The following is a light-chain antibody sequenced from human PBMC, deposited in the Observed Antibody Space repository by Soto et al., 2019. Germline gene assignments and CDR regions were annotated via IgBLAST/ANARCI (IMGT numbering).Light chain of an antibody. Sequence: DAVLTQSPLSLPVTLGQPASISCRSSQSLVYRDGIIFLNWFQQRPDQSPRRLIYRVSNRDSGVPDRFSGSGSGTDFTLKISRVEAEDVGVYFCMQGTHWPRTFGQGTKVEIK. CDR1: QSLVYRDGIIF. CDR3: MQGTHWPRT. CDR2: RVS. J-gene: IGKJ1*01. V-gene: IGKV2-30*01.